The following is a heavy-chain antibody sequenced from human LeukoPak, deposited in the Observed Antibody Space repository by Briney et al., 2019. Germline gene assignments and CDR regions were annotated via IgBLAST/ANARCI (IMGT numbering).Heavy chain of an antibody. J-gene: IGHJ4*02. CDR3: ARSSLAAAGPTDY. D-gene: IGHD6-13*01. V-gene: IGHV5-51*01. CDR2: IYPGDSDT. CDR1: GYSFTSYW. Sequence: KNGESLKISCKGSGYSFTSYWIGGVRQMPGKGLEWMGIIYPGDSDTRYSPSFQGQVTISADKSISTAYLQWSSLKASDTAMYYCARSSLAAAGPTDYWGQGTLVTVSS.